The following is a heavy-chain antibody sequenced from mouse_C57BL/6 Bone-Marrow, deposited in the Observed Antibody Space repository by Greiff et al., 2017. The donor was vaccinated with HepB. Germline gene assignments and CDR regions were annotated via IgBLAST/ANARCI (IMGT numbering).Heavy chain of an antibody. J-gene: IGHJ2*01. V-gene: IGHV1-55*01. CDR3: ARREIYYGNYFFDY. Sequence: VKLQQPGAELVKPGASVKMSCKASGYTFTSYWITWVKQRPGQGLEWIGDIYPGSGSTNYNEKFKSKATLTVDTSSSTAYMQLSSLTSEDSAVYYCARREIYYGNYFFDYWGQGTTLTVSS. CDR2: IYPGSGST. D-gene: IGHD2-1*01. CDR1: GYTFTSYW.